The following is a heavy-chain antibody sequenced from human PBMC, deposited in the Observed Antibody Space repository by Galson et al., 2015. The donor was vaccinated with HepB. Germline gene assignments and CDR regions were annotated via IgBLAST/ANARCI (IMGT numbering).Heavy chain of an antibody. J-gene: IGHJ5*02. D-gene: IGHD5-18*01. V-gene: IGHV1-2*02. CDR2: INPNSGGT. CDR3: AIRAVDTAMPRLDWFDP. CDR1: GYTFTGYY. Sequence: SVKVSCKASGYTFTGYYMHWVRQAPGQGLEWMGWINPNSGGTNYAQKFQGRVTMTRDTSISTAYMELSRLRSDDTAVYYCAIRAVDTAMPRLDWFDPWGQGTLVTVSS.